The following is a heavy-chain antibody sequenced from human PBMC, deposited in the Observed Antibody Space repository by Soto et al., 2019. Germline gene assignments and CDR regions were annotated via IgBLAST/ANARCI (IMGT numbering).Heavy chain of an antibody. D-gene: IGHD1-26*01. V-gene: IGHV1-8*01. CDR1: GYTFTSYD. CDR3: AREGPRVSYPDY. J-gene: IGHJ4*02. Sequence: ASVKVSCKASGYTFTSYDINWVRQATGQGLEWMGWMNPNSGNTGYAQKFQGRVTMTRNTSISTAYMELSSLRSEDTAVYYCAREGPRVSYPDYWGQGTLVTVSS. CDR2: MNPNSGNT.